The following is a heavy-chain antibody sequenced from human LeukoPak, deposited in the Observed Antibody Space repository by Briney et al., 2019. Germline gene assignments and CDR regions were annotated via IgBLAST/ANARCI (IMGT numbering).Heavy chain of an antibody. J-gene: IGHJ4*02. CDR3: VKDVGGSYAFDY. Sequence: GGSLRLSCAASGFTFSSYGMHWVRQAPGKGLEWVAVIWYDGSNKYYADSVRGRFTISRDNSKNTLYLQMNSLRAEDTAVYYCVKDVGGSYAFDYWGQGILVTVAS. CDR1: GFTFSSYG. D-gene: IGHD1-26*01. CDR2: IWYDGSNK. V-gene: IGHV3-33*06.